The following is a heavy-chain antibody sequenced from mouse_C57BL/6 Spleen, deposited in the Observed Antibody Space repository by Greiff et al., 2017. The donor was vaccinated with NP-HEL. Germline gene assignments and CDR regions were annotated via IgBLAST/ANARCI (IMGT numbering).Heavy chain of an antibody. CDR1: GFTFSDYY. J-gene: IGHJ3*01. CDR3: ARGAGYGSSPFAY. D-gene: IGHD1-1*01. Sequence: EVMLVESEGGLVQPGSSMKLSCTASGFTFSDYYMAWVRQVPEKGLEWVANINYDGSSTYYLDSLKSRFIISRDNAKNILYLQMSSLKSEDTATYYCARGAGYGSSPFAYWGQGTLVTVSA. V-gene: IGHV5-16*01. CDR2: INYDGSST.